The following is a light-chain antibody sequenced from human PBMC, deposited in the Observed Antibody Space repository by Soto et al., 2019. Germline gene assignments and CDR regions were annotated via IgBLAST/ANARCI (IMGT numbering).Light chain of an antibody. V-gene: IGLV2-8*01. Sequence: QSVLTQPPSASGSPGQSVTISCTGTSSDVGGYNYVSWYQQHPGKAPKLMIYEVSKRPSGVPDRFSGSKSGNTASLTVSVLQDEDEADYYCSSYAGSNRVVFGGGTKLTVL. J-gene: IGLJ2*01. CDR1: SSDVGGYNY. CDR2: EVS. CDR3: SSYAGSNRVV.